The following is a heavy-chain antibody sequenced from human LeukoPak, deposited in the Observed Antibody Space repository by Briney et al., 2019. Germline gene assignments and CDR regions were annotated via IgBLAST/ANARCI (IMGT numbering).Heavy chain of an antibody. CDR2: INPDSGGT. CDR3: ARDHLLFRQPPNWFDP. J-gene: IGHJ5*02. V-gene: IGHV1-2*02. CDR1: GYAFSDYY. D-gene: IGHD1-14*01. Sequence: ASVKVSCKASGYAFSDYYMHWVRQAPGQRLEWMGWINPDSGGTKYAQKFQDRVTMTSDTSISTAYMELSRLRSDDTAVYYCARDHLLFRQPPNWFDPWGQGTLVTVSS.